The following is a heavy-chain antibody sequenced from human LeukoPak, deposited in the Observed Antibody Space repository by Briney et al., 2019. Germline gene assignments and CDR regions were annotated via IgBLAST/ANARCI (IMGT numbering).Heavy chain of an antibody. CDR3: ATSSSYRDPHALDI. D-gene: IGHD2-2*01. V-gene: IGHV3-33*01. J-gene: IGHJ3*02. CDR1: RFTFSNYG. Sequence: GGSLRLSCAASRFTFSNYGMHWVRQAPGKGLEWVAIIYYDESDKYYADSVKGRFTISRDNSKNTLYLQMNSLRAEDTAVYYCATSSSYRDPHALDIWGQGTMVTVSS. CDR2: IYYDESDK.